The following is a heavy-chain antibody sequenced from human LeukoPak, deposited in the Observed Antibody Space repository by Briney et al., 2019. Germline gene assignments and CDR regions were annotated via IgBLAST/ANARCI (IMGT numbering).Heavy chain of an antibody. D-gene: IGHD2-2*02. CDR2: IYHSGST. V-gene: IGHV4-30-2*01. CDR1: GGSISSGGYY. J-gene: IGHJ4*02. CDR3: ARANIVVVPAAIQGGFDY. Sequence: PSQTLSLTCTVSGGSISSGGYYWSWIRQPPGKGLECIGYIYHSGSTYYNPSPKSRVTISVDRSKNQFSLKLSSVTAADTAVYYCARANIVVVPAAIQGGFDYWGQGTLVTVSS.